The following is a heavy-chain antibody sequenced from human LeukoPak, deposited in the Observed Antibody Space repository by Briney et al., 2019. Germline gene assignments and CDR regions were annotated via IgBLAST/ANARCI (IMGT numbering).Heavy chain of an antibody. CDR2: ISADNGNT. Sequence: ASVKVSCKASGYTFTGYYMHWVRQAPGQGLEWMGWISADNGNTNYAQNFQGRVTMTTDTSTITAYMELRSLRSDDTAMYYCARDAGATKGFDYWGQGTLVTVSS. CDR1: GYTFTGYY. V-gene: IGHV1-18*04. CDR3: ARDAGATKGFDY. D-gene: IGHD1-26*01. J-gene: IGHJ4*02.